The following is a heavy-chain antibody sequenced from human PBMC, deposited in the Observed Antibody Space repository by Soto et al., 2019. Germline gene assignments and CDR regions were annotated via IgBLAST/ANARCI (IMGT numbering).Heavy chain of an antibody. J-gene: IGHJ6*02. V-gene: IGHV1-69*01. CDR1: GGTFSSYA. CDR2: IIPIFGTA. CDR3: ARDGGGYGDYVLDGGDYYYGMDV. Sequence: QVQLVQSGAEVKKPGSSVKVSCKASGGTFSSYAISWVRQAPGQGLEWMGGIIPIFGTANYAQKFQGRVTITADECTRTAYMERSSLRSEDTAVYYCARDGGGYGDYVLDGGDYYYGMDVWGQGTTVTVSS. D-gene: IGHD4-17*01.